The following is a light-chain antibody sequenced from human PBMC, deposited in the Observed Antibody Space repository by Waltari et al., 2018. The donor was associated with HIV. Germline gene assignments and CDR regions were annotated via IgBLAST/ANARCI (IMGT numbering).Light chain of an antibody. V-gene: IGLV3-1*01. CDR2: QDT. CDR3: QLWDNNNAV. CDR1: KLGDKF. J-gene: IGLJ2*01. Sequence: SYVLTQPPSMSVSPGQTASIPCSGDKLGDKFVCWYQQRPGQSPLMVIYQDTERPSGVPGRFSGSNSGNTATLTISGTQPLDEADYYCQLWDNNNAVFGGGTKLTVL.